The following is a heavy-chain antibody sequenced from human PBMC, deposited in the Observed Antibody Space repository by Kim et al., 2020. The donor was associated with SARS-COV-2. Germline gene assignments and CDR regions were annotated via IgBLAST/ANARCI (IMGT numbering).Heavy chain of an antibody. J-gene: IGHJ4*02. CDR2: ISGNGDNT. Sequence: WGSLRLSCAASGFTFSTYAMSWVRQAPGKGLEWVSLISGNGDNTYYADSVKGRFTISRDNSKNTLYLQMNTLRAEDTAVYFCAKGNSPNSYSGGDCWGQGTLVTVSS. CDR1: GFTFSTYA. V-gene: IGHV3-23*01. D-gene: IGHD2-15*01. CDR3: AKGNSPNSYSGGDC.